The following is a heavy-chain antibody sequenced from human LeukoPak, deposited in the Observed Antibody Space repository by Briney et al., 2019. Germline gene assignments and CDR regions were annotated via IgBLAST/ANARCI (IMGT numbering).Heavy chain of an antibody. V-gene: IGHV3-30*02. D-gene: IGHD6-19*01. CDR2: IRYDGSNK. Sequence: GGSLRLSCAASRFTFSSYGMHWVRQAPGKGLAWVAFIRYDGSNKYYADSVKGRFTISRDNFKNTLYLQMNSLRPEDTAVYDCAKAPEPRIAMAGSTGWGQGTLVTVSS. CDR1: RFTFSSYG. CDR3: AKAPEPRIAMAGSTG. J-gene: IGHJ4*02.